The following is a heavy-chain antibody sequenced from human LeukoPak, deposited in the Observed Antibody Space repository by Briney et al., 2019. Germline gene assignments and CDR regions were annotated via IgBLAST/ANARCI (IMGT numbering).Heavy chain of an antibody. J-gene: IGHJ4*02. V-gene: IGHV3-9*03. D-gene: IGHD2-2*01. Sequence: PGRSLRLSCAASGFTFDDYAMHWVRQAPGKGLGWVSGISWNSGSIGYADSVKGRFTISRDNAKNSLYLQMNSLRAEDMALYYCAKGYCSSTSCSTDYWGQGTLVTVSS. CDR3: AKGYCSSTSCSTDY. CDR2: ISWNSGSI. CDR1: GFTFDDYA.